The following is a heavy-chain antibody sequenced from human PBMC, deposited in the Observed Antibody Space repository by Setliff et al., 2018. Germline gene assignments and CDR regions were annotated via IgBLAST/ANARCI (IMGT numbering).Heavy chain of an antibody. CDR2: IYASGST. D-gene: IGHD1-26*01. V-gene: IGHV4-4*08. CDR1: GGSISSYY. Sequence: PSETLSLTCTVSGGSISSYYWSWIRQPPGKGLEWIGYIYASGSTNYHPSLKSRVTLSVDTSKNQFPLNVSSVTAADTAVYYCARAPPHRYSGGYEYFYMGVWGKGTTVTVSS. CDR3: ARAPPHRYSGGYEYFYMGV. J-gene: IGHJ6*03.